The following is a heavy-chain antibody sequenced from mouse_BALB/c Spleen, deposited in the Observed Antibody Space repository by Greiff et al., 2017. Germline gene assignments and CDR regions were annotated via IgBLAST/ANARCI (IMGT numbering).Heavy chain of an antibody. D-gene: IGHD2-2*01. Sequence: EVQLVESGGGLVKLGGSLKLSCAASGFTFSSYYMSWVRQTPEKRLELVAAINSNGGSTYYPDTVKGRFTISRDNAKNTLYLQMSSLKSEDTALYYCARRGLRLDYFDYWGQGTTLTVSS. CDR2: INSNGGST. J-gene: IGHJ2*01. V-gene: IGHV5-6-2*01. CDR1: GFTFSSYY. CDR3: ARRGLRLDYFDY.